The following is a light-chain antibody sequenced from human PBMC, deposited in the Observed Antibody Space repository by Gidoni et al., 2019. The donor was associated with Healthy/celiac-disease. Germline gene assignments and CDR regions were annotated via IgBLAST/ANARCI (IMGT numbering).Light chain of an antibody. CDR3: QVWDSSSDHWV. CDR2: DDS. Sequence: SYVLTQPPSGSVAPGQTARITCGGNNIGRKSVHWYQQKPGQAPVLVVYDDSDRPPGIPALFSGSNSGNTATLTISRVEAGDEADYYCQVWDSSSDHWVFGGGTKLTVL. J-gene: IGLJ3*02. V-gene: IGLV3-21*02. CDR1: NIGRKS.